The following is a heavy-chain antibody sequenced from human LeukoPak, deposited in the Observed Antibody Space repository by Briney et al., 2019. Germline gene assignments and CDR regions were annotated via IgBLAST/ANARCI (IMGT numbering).Heavy chain of an antibody. CDR2: IYYRGST. CDR1: GGSISTSSYF. Sequence: PSETLSLTCTVSGGSISTSSYFWVWIRQPPGKGLQWIGTIYYRGSTYYNPSLKSRVTIFVDTSKNQFSLKLSSVTAADTAVYYCARQAYNDYWSGFDYWGQGTLVPVSS. J-gene: IGHJ4*02. CDR3: ARQAYNDYWSGFDY. V-gene: IGHV4-39*01. D-gene: IGHD3-3*01.